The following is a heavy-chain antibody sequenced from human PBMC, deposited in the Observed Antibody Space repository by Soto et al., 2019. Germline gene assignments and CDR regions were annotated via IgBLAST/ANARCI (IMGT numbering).Heavy chain of an antibody. D-gene: IGHD4-4*01. CDR2: INPSSGGT. V-gene: IGHV1-2*02. CDR3: ARDFRTYSHGVDV. J-gene: IGHJ6*02. CDR1: GYPFTGPY. Sequence: ASVKVSCKASGYPFTGPYIYWVRQAPGQGLEWMGWINPSSGGTEFAEKLQGRVTVTRDTSIRTVFLELNSLTSDDTGVYFCARDFRTYSHGVDVWGQGTAVTVPS.